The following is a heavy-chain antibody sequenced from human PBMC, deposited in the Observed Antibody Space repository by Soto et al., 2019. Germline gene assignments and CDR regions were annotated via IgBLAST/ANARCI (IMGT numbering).Heavy chain of an antibody. CDR2: IIPILGIA. CDR3: AVNPGITMVRGVPWFDP. J-gene: IGHJ5*02. Sequence: QVQLVQSGAEVKKPGSSVKVSCKASGGTFSSYTISWVRQAPGQGLEWMGRIIPILGIANYAQKFQGRVTITADKSTSTAYMELSSLRSEDTAVYYCAVNPGITMVRGVPWFDPWGQGTLVTVSS. D-gene: IGHD3-10*01. CDR1: GGTFSSYT. V-gene: IGHV1-69*02.